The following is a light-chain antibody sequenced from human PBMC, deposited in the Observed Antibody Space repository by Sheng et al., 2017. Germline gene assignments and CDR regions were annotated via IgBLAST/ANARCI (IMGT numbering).Light chain of an antibody. V-gene: IGKV3-15*01. J-gene: IGKJ3*01. CDR2: GVS. CDR1: QSISAN. Sequence: EIVMTQSPATLSVSPGERATLSCRASQSISANLAWYQHKPGQAPRLLIYGVSTRATGIPARFSGSGSGTEFTLTISSLQSEDFAVYYCQQYGNSHLTFGPGTKVDIK. CDR3: QQYGNSHLT.